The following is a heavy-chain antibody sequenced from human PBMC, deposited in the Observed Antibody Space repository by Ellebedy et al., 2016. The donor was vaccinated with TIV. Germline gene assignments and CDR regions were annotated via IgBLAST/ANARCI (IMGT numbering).Heavy chain of an antibody. CDR2: IVVGSGNT. D-gene: IGHD3-22*01. Sequence: SVKVSXXASGFTFTSSAVQWVRQARGQRLEWIGWIVVGSGNTNYAQKFQERVTITRDMSTSTAYMELSSLRSEDTAVYYCAADLGDSSGLYYFDYWGQGTLVTVSS. J-gene: IGHJ4*02. V-gene: IGHV1-58*01. CDR3: AADLGDSSGLYYFDY. CDR1: GFTFTSSA.